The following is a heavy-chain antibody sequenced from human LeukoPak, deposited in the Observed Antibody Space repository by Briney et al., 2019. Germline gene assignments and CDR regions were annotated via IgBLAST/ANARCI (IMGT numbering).Heavy chain of an antibody. CDR1: GGSFSGYY. J-gene: IGHJ6*03. V-gene: IGHV4-34*01. CDR2: INHSGST. Sequence: SETLSLTCAVYGGSFSGYYWSWIRQPPGKGLEWIGEINHSGSTNYNPSLKSRVTISVDTSKNQFSLKLSSVTAADTAVYYCARGVRYYYYYMDVWGKGTTVTVSS. CDR3: ARGVRYYYYYMDV.